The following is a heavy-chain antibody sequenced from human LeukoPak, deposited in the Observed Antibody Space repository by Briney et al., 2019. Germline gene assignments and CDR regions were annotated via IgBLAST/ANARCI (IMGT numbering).Heavy chain of an antibody. CDR2: IYYSGST. D-gene: IGHD3-3*01. Sequence: LQTLSLTCTVSGGSISSGGYYWSWIRQHPGKGLEWIGYIYYSGSTYYNPSLKSRVTISVDTSKNQLSLKLSSVTAADTAVYYCARDPILGFSTSGYFDYWGQGTLVTVSS. CDR3: ARDPILGFSTSGYFDY. CDR1: GGSISSGGYY. V-gene: IGHV4-31*03. J-gene: IGHJ4*02.